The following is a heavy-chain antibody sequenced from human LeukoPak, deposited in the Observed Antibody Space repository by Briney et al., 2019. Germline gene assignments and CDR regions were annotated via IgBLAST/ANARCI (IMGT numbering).Heavy chain of an antibody. J-gene: IGHJ4*02. CDR1: GFTLSNYA. CDR2: ISGSGGST. V-gene: IGHV3-23*01. Sequence: GGPLRLSCGASGFTLSNYAMSWVRQAPGKGLEWVSGISGSGGSTYYRESVKGRFTISRDISKNTLYLQMNSLRAEDTAVYYCAKGGIYYYDISGYFFDYWGQGTLVTVSS. CDR3: AKGGIYYYDISGYFFDY. D-gene: IGHD3-22*01.